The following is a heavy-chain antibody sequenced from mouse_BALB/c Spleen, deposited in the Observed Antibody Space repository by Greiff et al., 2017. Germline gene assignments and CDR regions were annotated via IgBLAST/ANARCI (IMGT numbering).Heavy chain of an antibody. CDR1: GFTFSSYT. J-gene: IGHJ4*01. CDR3: TREGTTVVALYAMDY. D-gene: IGHD1-1*01. Sequence: DVKLVESGGGLVKPGGSLKLSCAASGFTFSSYTMSWVRQTPEKRLEWVATISSGGSYTYYPDSVKGRFTISRDNDKNTLYLQMSSLKSEDTAMYYCTREGTTVVALYAMDYWGQGTSVTVSS. CDR2: ISSGGSYT. V-gene: IGHV5-6-4*01.